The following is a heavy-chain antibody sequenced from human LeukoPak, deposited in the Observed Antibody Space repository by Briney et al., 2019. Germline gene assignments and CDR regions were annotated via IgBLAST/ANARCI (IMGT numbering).Heavy chain of an antibody. D-gene: IGHD6-13*01. CDR2: IRSSGSTI. J-gene: IGHJ6*03. V-gene: IGHV3-11*01. CDR3: AKGGIHRGYYYYYMDV. Sequence: PGGSLRLSCAASGFIFSDYYMSWIRQAPGKGLEWVSYIRSSGSTIYYADSVKGRFTISRDNAKNSLYLQMNSLRAEDTALYYCAKGGIHRGYYYYYMDVWGKGTTVTISS. CDR1: GFIFSDYY.